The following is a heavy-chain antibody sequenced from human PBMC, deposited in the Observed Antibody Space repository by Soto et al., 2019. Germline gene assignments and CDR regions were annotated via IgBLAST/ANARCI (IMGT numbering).Heavy chain of an antibody. CDR3: AKDIYGSGPMDV. Sequence: HPGGSLRLSCAASGFTFDDYTMHWVRQAPGKGLEWVSLISWDGGSTYYADSVKGRFTISRDNSKNSLYLQMNSLRTEDTALYYCAKDIYGSGPMDVWGQGTTVTVSS. J-gene: IGHJ6*02. D-gene: IGHD3-10*01. V-gene: IGHV3-43*01. CDR1: GFTFDDYT. CDR2: ISWDGGST.